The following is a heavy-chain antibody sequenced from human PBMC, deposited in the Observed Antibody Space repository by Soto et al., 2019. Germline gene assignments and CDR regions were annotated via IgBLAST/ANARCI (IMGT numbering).Heavy chain of an antibody. CDR1: GFTFSSYA. J-gene: IGHJ4*02. CDR3: AKAQLLERQVSSFYFDY. D-gene: IGHD1-1*01. Sequence: EVQLVESGGGLVQPGGSLRLSCAASGFTFSSYAMRWVRQAPGKGLEWVSAISCSGGSTYYADSVKGRFTISRDNSKNTVYLQMNSLQADATAAYYYAKAQLLERQVSSFYFDYWVQVALVTVCS. CDR2: ISCSGGST. V-gene: IGHV3-23*04.